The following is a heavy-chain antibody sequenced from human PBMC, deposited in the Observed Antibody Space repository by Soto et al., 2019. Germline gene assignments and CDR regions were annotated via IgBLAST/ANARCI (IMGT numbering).Heavy chain of an antibody. CDR2: IYYSGST. CDR1: GGSISSYY. D-gene: IGHD5-18*01. CDR3: ARGIQLWWFDY. J-gene: IGHJ4*02. Sequence: SQTLSLTCTVSGGSISSYYWSWIRQPPGKGLEWIGYIYYSGSTNYNPSLKSRVTISVDTSKNQFSLKLSSVTAADTAVYYCARGIQLWWFDYLGQGTLVTVSS. V-gene: IGHV4-59*08.